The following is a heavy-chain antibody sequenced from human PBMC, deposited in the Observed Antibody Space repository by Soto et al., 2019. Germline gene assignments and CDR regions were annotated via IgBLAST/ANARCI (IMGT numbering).Heavy chain of an antibody. V-gene: IGHV3-30-3*01. Sequence: GGSLRLSCAASGFTFSSYAMHWVRQAPGKGLEWVAVISYDGSNKYYADSVKGRFTISRDNSKNTLYLQMNSLRAEDTAVYYCARDWEYYYGSGSYSYYYGMDVWGQGTTVTVSS. D-gene: IGHD3-10*01. CDR1: GFTFSSYA. J-gene: IGHJ6*02. CDR3: ARDWEYYYGSGSYSYYYGMDV. CDR2: ISYDGSNK.